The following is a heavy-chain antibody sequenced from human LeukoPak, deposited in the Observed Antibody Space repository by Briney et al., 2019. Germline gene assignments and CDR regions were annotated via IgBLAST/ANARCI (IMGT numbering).Heavy chain of an antibody. J-gene: IGHJ4*02. CDR3: ARDSGRGVPFHY. V-gene: IGHV1-2*02. D-gene: IGHD3-10*01. CDR1: GYTFTGYY. Sequence: WASVTVSCKASGYTFTGYYMHWVRQAPGQGLEWMGWINPNSGGTNYAQKFQGRVTMTRDTSISTAYMELSRLRSDDTAVYYCARDSGRGVPFHYWGQGTLVTVSS. CDR2: INPNSGGT.